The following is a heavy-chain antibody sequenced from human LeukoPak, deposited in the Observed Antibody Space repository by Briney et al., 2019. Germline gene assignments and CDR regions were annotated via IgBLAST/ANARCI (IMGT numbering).Heavy chain of an antibody. V-gene: IGHV4-38-2*02. CDR1: GYSISSGYY. D-gene: IGHD3-22*01. Sequence: SETLSLTCTVSGYSISSGYYWGWIRQPPGKGLEWIGSIYHSGSTYYNPSLKSRVTISVDTSKNQFSLKLSSVTAADTAVYYCARITSGYDAFDIWGQGTMVTVSS. CDR3: ARITSGYDAFDI. CDR2: IYHSGST. J-gene: IGHJ3*02.